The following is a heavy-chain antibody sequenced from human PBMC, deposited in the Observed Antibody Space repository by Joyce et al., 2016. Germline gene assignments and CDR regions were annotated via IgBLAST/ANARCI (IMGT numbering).Heavy chain of an antibody. J-gene: IGHJ3*02. Sequence: QVQLVQSGAEVKKAGASVKVSCKTSGYRFTNYAIHWVRQAPGQRLEWMGWINTGNGNTKYSEKFQGRVTITRDRSASTVYMELSSLRSYDTTLYYCARGRNYGDQRRGDALDIWGQGTIVTVSS. CDR2: INTGNGNT. CDR1: GYRFTNYA. CDR3: ARGRNYGDQRRGDALDI. V-gene: IGHV1-3*04. D-gene: IGHD4-17*01.